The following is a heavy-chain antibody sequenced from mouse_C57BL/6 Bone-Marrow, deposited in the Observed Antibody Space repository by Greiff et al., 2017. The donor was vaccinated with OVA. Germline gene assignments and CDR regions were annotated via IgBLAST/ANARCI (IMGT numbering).Heavy chain of an antibody. J-gene: IGHJ4*01. CDR2: IYPGDGGT. D-gene: IGHD1-1*01. V-gene: IGHV1-82*01. CDR1: GYAFSSSW. Sequence: QVQLQQSGPELVKPGASVKLSCKASGYAFSSSWMNWVKQRPGKGLEWIGRIYPGDGGTNYNGKFKGKATLTADKSSSTAYMQLSSLTSEDSAVYVGARWGVTTVEAMDYWGQGTAVTVSS. CDR3: ARWGVTTVEAMDY.